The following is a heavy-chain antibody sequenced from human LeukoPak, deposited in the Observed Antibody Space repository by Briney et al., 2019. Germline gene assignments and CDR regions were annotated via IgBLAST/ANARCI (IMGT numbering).Heavy chain of an antibody. CDR2: IYSGGST. J-gene: IGHJ4*02. D-gene: IGHD6-13*01. Sequence: GGSLRLSCAASGFTVSSNYMSWVRQAPGKGLEWVSVIYSGGSTYYADSVKGRFTISRDNSKNTLYLQMNSLRAEDTAVYYCAEDVGSQVAAAGSFDYWGQGTLVTVSS. CDR1: GFTVSSNY. CDR3: AEDVGSQVAAAGSFDY. V-gene: IGHV3-53*01.